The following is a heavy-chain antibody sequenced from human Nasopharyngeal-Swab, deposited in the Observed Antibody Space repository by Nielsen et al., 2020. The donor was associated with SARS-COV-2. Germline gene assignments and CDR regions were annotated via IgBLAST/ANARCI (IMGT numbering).Heavy chain of an antibody. Sequence: GGFLRLSCAASGFTFSSYGMHWVRQAPGKGLEWVAVIWYDGSNKYYADSVKGRFSISRDTSRSAVYLQMNSLRAEDTALYYCARTDRGGSYFSQYYYYMDVWGTGTTVTVSS. CDR2: IWYDGSNK. V-gene: IGHV3-33*01. CDR3: ARTDRGGSYFSQYYYYMDV. J-gene: IGHJ6*03. D-gene: IGHD1-26*01. CDR1: GFTFSSYG.